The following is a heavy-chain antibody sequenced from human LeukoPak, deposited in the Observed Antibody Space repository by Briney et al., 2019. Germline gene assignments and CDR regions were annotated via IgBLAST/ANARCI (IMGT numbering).Heavy chain of an antibody. CDR1: GGSISSSSYY. J-gene: IGHJ4*02. V-gene: IGHV4-39*01. D-gene: IGHD1-26*01. Sequence: PSDTLSLTCTVSGGSISSSSYYWGWIRQPPGKGLEWIGSIYYSGSTYYNPSLKSRVTISVDTSKNQFSLKLSSVTAADTAVYYCARHGGSYYLRYFDYWGQGTLVTVSS. CDR3: ARHGGSYYLRYFDY. CDR2: IYYSGST.